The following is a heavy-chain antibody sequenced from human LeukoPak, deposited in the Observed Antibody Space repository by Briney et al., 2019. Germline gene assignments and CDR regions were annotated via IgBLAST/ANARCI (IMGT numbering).Heavy chain of an antibody. J-gene: IGHJ4*02. CDR1: GYNFANSG. V-gene: IGHV1-18*01. CDR3: ARVFQKQLADY. Sequence: ASVKVSCKASGYNFANSGINWVRQAPGQGPEWMGWISANNGNTIYAQKVRGRVTMTTDTSTSTAYLEVSRLRSDDTAVYYCARVFQKQLADYWGQGTLVTVSS. D-gene: IGHD6-13*01. CDR2: ISANNGNT.